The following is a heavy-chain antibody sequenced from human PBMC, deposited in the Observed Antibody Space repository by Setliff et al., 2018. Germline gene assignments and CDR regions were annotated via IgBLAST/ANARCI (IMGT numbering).Heavy chain of an antibody. CDR3: AKDKDVRVDYFDY. J-gene: IGHJ4*02. CDR1: GFTFSSYG. CDR2: IYSGGSST. V-gene: IGHV3-23*03. Sequence: GGSLRLSCAASGFTFSSYGMIWVRQAPGKGLEWVSIIYSGGSSTYYGDSVKGRFTVSRDDSKNTLYLQVNSLRAEDTAVYYCAKDKDVRVDYFDYWGPGTLVTVSS. D-gene: IGHD3-10*01.